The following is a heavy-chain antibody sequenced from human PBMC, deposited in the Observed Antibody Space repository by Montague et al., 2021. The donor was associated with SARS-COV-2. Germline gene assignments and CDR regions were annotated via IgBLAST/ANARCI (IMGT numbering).Heavy chain of an antibody. Sequence: SETLSLICTVSGGSISSYYWSWIRQPPGEGLEWIGYIYYSGSTNYNPSLKSRITISVDTSKNQFSLKLSSVTAADTAVYYCARGSGWVGNAFDIWGQGTMDTVSS. J-gene: IGHJ3*02. D-gene: IGHD6-19*01. CDR1: GGSISSYY. V-gene: IGHV4-59*01. CDR3: ARGSGWVGNAFDI. CDR2: IYYSGST.